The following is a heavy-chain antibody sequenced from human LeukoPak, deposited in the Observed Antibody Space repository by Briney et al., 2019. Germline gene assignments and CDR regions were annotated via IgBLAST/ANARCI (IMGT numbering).Heavy chain of an antibody. D-gene: IGHD3-22*01. Sequence: PSQTLSPTCTVSGGSLSSGDYYWSWIRQPPGKGLEWIGYIYYSGSTYYNPSLKSLVTISVDTSKNQFSLKLSSVTAADTAVYYCARDDSSGYHDAFDIWGQGTMVTVSS. J-gene: IGHJ3*02. V-gene: IGHV4-30-4*08. CDR2: IYYSGST. CDR1: GGSLSSGDYY. CDR3: ARDDSSGYHDAFDI.